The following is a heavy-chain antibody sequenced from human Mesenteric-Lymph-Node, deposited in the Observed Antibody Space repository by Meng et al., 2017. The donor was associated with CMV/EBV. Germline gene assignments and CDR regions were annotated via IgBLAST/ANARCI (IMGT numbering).Heavy chain of an antibody. CDR1: GFTFSRYW. Sequence: GESLKISCAASGFTFSRYWMTWVRQAPGKGLEWVANIKQDGSEKYYVDSVKGRFTISRDNAKNSLYLQMNSLRAEDTAVYYCASRVYSGYSYAFDYWGQGTLVTVSS. V-gene: IGHV3-7*01. J-gene: IGHJ4*02. CDR2: IKQDGSEK. CDR3: ASRVYSGYSYAFDY. D-gene: IGHD5-18*01.